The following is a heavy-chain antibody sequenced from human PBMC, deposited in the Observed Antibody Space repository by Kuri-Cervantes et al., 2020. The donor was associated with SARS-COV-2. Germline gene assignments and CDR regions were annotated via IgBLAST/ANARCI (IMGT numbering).Heavy chain of an antibody. J-gene: IGHJ4*02. CDR3: AREFYSGYDPYFDY. CDR1: GFTFSDYS. V-gene: IGHV3-11*01. D-gene: IGHD5-12*01. Sequence: GESLKISCAASGFTFSDYSMSWIRQAPGKGLEWVSSISSSGTTIYYADSVKGRFTISRDNAKNPLYLQMNILRAEDTAVYYCAREFYSGYDPYFDYWGQGTLVTVSS. CDR2: ISSSGTTI.